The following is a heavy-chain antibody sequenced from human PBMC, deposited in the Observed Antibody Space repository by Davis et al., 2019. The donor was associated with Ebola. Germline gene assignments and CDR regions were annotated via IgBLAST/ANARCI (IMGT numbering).Heavy chain of an antibody. D-gene: IGHD3-10*01. CDR1: GGSIRSYY. Sequence: SDPLSPTFTLSGGSIRSYYWSWIRQPPGKGLEWIGEINHSGSTNYNPSLKSRVTISVDTSKNQFSLKLSSVTAADTAVYYCARDRGPLGFDTWGQGTLVTVSS. J-gene: IGHJ5*02. V-gene: IGHV4-59*01. CDR2: INHSGST. CDR3: ARDRGPLGFDT.